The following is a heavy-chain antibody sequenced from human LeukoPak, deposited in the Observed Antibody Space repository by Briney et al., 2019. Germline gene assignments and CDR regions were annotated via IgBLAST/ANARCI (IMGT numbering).Heavy chain of an antibody. J-gene: IGHJ5*02. D-gene: IGHD3-10*01. CDR3: ARGNYGFGTRGHWFDP. V-gene: IGHV1-2*02. CDR2: INPNSGGT. CDR1: GYTFTGYY. Sequence: ASVKVYCKASGYTFTGYYMHWVRQAPGQGLEWMGWINPNSGGTNYAQKFQGRVTMTRDTSISTAYMELSRLRSDDTAVYYCARGNYGFGTRGHWFDPWGQGTLVTVSS.